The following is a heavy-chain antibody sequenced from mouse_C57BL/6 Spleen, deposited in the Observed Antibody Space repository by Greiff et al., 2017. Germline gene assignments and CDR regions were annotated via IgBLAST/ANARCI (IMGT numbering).Heavy chain of an antibody. CDR1: GYTFTSYW. V-gene: IGHV1-69*01. CDR2: IDPSDSYT. CDR3: ARVYYDYGYAMDY. J-gene: IGHJ4*01. Sequence: QVQLQQSGAELVMPGASVKLSCKASGYTFTSYWMHWVKQRPGQGLEWIGEIDPSDSYTNYNQKFKGKSTLTVDKSSSTAYMQLSSLTSEDSAVYYCARVYYDYGYAMDYWGQGTSVTVSS. D-gene: IGHD2-4*01.